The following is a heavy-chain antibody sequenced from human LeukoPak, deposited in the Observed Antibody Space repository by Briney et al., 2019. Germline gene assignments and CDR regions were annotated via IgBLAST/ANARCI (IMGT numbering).Heavy chain of an antibody. CDR2: INHSGST. CDR1: DGSFSGYY. J-gene: IGHJ4*02. V-gene: IGHV4-34*01. CDR3: ARVHGYYDILTGYYRYHFDY. Sequence: SETLFLTCAVYDGSFSGYYWTWIRQPPGKGLEWIGEINHSGSTNYNPSLKSRVAISVDTSKNQFSLKLTSVTAADTAVYYCARVHGYYDILTGYYRYHFDYWGQGTLVTVSS. D-gene: IGHD3-9*01.